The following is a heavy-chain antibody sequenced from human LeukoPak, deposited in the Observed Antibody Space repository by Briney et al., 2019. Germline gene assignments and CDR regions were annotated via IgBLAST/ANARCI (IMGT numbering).Heavy chain of an antibody. CDR2: ISGSGGST. J-gene: IGHJ4*02. V-gene: IGHV3-23*01. D-gene: IGHD1-1*01. Sequence: QPGGSLRLSCAASGFTFSIYAMSWVRPAPGKGVEWVSAISGSGGSTYYADSVKGRFTISRDNSKNTLYLQMNSLRAEDTAVYYCAPWMRRESYYFDYWGQGTLVTVSS. CDR3: APWMRRESYYFDY. CDR1: GFTFSIYA.